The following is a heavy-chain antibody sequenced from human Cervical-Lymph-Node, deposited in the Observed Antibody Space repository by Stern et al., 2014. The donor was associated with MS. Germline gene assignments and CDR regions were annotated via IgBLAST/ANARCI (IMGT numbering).Heavy chain of an antibody. J-gene: IGHJ4*02. V-gene: IGHV3-48*01. CDR1: GFTFRTDS. CDR2: IGNNSFAI. Sequence: VQLVESGGDVVQPGGSLRLSCAASGFTFRTDSMNWVRQAPGKGLEWVAYIGNNSFAIYYADCVKGRFTISRDNAKNSLYLKTNSLRAEDMAIYYCASLTTVKYYWGQGTLVTVSS. CDR3: ASLTTVKYY. D-gene: IGHD4-17*01.